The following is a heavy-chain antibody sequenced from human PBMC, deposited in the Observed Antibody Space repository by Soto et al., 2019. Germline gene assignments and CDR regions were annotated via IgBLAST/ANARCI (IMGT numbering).Heavy chain of an antibody. D-gene: IGHD3-22*01. CDR1: GFTFNSYA. J-gene: IGHJ4*02. Sequence: EVPLLESGGGLVQPGGSLRLSCAASGFTFNSYAMSWVRQAPGKGLEWVSSINGNGDSTYFADSVKGRFTISRDNSKSTLFLQMNSLRAEDTAIYYCAKDENYFDSSGQSHWGQGTLVTVSS. CDR2: INGNGDST. CDR3: AKDENYFDSSGQSH. V-gene: IGHV3-23*01.